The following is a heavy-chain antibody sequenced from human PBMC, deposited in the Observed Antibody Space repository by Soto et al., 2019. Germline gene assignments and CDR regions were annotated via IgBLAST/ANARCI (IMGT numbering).Heavy chain of an antibody. Sequence: EVQLLESGGGLVQPGGSLRLSCAASGFTFSSYAMSWVRQAPGKGLEWVSAISGSGGSTYYADSVKGRFTISRDNSKNTRYLQMSSLRAGDTAVYYCPKGSRWFGEPAPPANWCDPWGQGTLVTVSS. CDR1: GFTFSSYA. CDR2: ISGSGGST. V-gene: IGHV3-23*01. J-gene: IGHJ5*02. D-gene: IGHD3-10*01. CDR3: PKGSRWFGEPAPPANWCDP.